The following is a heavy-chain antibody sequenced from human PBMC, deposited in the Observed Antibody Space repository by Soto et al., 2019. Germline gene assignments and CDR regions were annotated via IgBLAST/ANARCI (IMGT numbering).Heavy chain of an antibody. D-gene: IGHD6-13*01. CDR1: GFTFSDYY. Sequence: GGSPRLSCAASGFTFSDYYMSWIRQAPGKGLEWVSYISSSGSTIYYADSVKGRFTISRDNAKNSLYLQMNSLRAEDTAVYYCARDVIAAAGAHAFDIWGQGTMVTVSS. CDR2: ISSSGSTI. CDR3: ARDVIAAAGAHAFDI. J-gene: IGHJ3*02. V-gene: IGHV3-11*01.